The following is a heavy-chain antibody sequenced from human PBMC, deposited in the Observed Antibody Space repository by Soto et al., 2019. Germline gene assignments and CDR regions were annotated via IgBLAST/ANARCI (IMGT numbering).Heavy chain of an antibody. J-gene: IGHJ4*02. D-gene: IGHD3-22*01. CDR1: GGSISSGGYY. CDR2: IYYSGST. V-gene: IGHV4-31*03. Sequence: TLSLTCTVSGGSISSGGYYWSWIRQHPGKGLEWIGYIYYSGSTYYNPSLKSRVTISVDTSKNQFSLKLSSVTATDTAVYYCARAWEVYYDSSGPYAGYWCQGTLVTVSS. CDR3: ARAWEVYYDSSGPYAGY.